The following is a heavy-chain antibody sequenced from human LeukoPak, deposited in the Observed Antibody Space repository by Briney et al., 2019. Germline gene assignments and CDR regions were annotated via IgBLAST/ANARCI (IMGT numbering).Heavy chain of an antibody. Sequence: GASVKVSCTASGYTFTGYYMHWVRQAPGQGLEWMGWINPNSGGTNYTQKFQGRVTMTRDASISTAYMELSRLRSDDTAVYYCARDSGMDYYDSSGYYYVLLRNWGQGTLITVSS. CDR1: GYTFTGYY. J-gene: IGHJ4*02. D-gene: IGHD3-22*01. CDR3: ARDSGMDYYDSSGYYYVLLRN. CDR2: INPNSGGT. V-gene: IGHV1-2*02.